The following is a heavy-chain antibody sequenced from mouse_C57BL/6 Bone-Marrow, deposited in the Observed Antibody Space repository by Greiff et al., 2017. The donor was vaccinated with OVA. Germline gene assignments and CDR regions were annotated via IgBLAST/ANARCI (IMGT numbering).Heavy chain of an antibody. Sequence: EVKLQESGPGLVKPSQSLSLTCSVTGYSITSGYYWNWIRQFPGNKLEWMGYISYDGSNNYNPSLKNRISITRDTSKNQFFLKLNSVTTEDTATYYCASYHYWGQGTTLTVSS. CDR2: ISYDGSN. V-gene: IGHV3-6*01. CDR3: ASYHY. CDR1: GYSITSGYY. J-gene: IGHJ2*01.